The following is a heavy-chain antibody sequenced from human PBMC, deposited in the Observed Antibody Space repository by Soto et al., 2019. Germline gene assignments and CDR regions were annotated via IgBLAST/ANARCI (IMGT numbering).Heavy chain of an antibody. CDR1: GFTFSSYG. J-gene: IGHJ6*02. CDR3: AKDVLRFLEWLAFYGMDV. Sequence: GGSLRLSCAASGFTFSSYGMHWVRQAPGKGLEWVAVISYDGSNKYYADSVKGRFTISRDNSKNTLYLQTNSLRAEDAAVYYCAKDVLRFLEWLAFYGMDVWGQGTTVTVSS. CDR2: ISYDGSNK. V-gene: IGHV3-30*18. D-gene: IGHD3-3*01.